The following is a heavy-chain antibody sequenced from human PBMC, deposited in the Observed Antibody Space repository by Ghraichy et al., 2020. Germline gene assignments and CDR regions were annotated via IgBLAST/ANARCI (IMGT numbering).Heavy chain of an antibody. V-gene: IGHV4-34*01. CDR1: GGSFSGYY. Sequence: SETLSLTCAVYGGSFSGYYWSWIRQPPGKGLEWIGEINHSGSTNYNPSLKSRVTISVDTSKNQFSLKLSSVTAADTAVYYCARVPPGGHQRGYYYYGMDVWGQGTTVTVSS. D-gene: IGHD2-2*01. CDR3: ARVPPGGHQRGYYYYGMDV. J-gene: IGHJ6*02. CDR2: INHSGST.